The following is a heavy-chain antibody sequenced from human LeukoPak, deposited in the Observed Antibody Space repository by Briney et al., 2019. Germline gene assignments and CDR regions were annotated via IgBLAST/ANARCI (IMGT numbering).Heavy chain of an antibody. J-gene: IGHJ5*02. CDR2: INPNSGGT. CDR1: GYTFTGYY. CDR3: AREALGIAARPGENWFDP. Sequence: GASVKVSCKASGYTFTGYYMHWVRQAPGQGLEWMGWINPNSGGTNSAQKFQGRVTMTRDTSISTAYMELSRLRSDDTAVHYCAREALGIAARPGENWFDPWGQGTLVTVSS. D-gene: IGHD6-6*01. V-gene: IGHV1-2*02.